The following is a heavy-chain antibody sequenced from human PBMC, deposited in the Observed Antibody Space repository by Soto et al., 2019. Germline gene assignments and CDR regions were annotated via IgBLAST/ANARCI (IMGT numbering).Heavy chain of an antibody. V-gene: IGHV1-69*13. D-gene: IGHD3-10*01. CDR1: GGTFSSYA. Sequence: RASVKVSCKASGGTFSSYAISWVRQAPGQGLEWMGGIIPIFGTANYAQKFQGRVTITADESTSTAYMELSSLRSEDTAVYYCASRWFGGSPAFAFDIWGQGTMVTV. CDR3: ASRWFGGSPAFAFDI. J-gene: IGHJ3*02. CDR2: IIPIFGTA.